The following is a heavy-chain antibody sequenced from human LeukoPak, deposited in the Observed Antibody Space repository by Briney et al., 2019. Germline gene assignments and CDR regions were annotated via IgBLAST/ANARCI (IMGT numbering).Heavy chain of an antibody. V-gene: IGHV3-7*03. Sequence: GGSLRLSCAASGFTFRSYWMSWVRQAPGKGLEWVANINQDGSEKNFVDSVKGRFSISRDNAEDSLYLQMNSLRAEDTAVYYCARRGSYSIHDCWGQGTLVTVSS. CDR3: ARRGSYSIHDC. CDR2: INQDGSEK. D-gene: IGHD2-15*01. J-gene: IGHJ4*02. CDR1: GFTFRSYW.